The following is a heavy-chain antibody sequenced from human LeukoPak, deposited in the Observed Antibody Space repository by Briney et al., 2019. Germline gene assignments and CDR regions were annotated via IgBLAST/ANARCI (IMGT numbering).Heavy chain of an antibody. CDR1: GGSFSGYY. Sequence: SETLSLTCAVYGGSFSGYYWSWIRQPPGKGLEWIGEINHSGSTNYNPSLKSRVTISVDTSKNQFSRKLSSVTAEDTAVYYCARGHPPFWSGYYTRFDYWGQGTLVTVSS. CDR3: ARGHPPFWSGYYTRFDY. D-gene: IGHD3-3*01. V-gene: IGHV4-34*01. CDR2: INHSGST. J-gene: IGHJ4*02.